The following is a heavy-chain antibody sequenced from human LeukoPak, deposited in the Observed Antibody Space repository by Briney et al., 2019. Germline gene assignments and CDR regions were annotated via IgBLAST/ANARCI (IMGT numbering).Heavy chain of an antibody. CDR2: ISLDVGST. CDR3: ARGGSCSGGNCKYTRKEIDY. V-gene: IGHV3-43*01. Sequence: GGSLRLSCAASGFTFDDYTMHWVRQAPGKGLEWVSLISLDVGSTYYADSVKGRFTISRNNSQNSLYLQMNSLRAEDTAIYYCARGGSCSGGNCKYTRKEIDYWGQGTLVTVSS. D-gene: IGHD2-15*01. J-gene: IGHJ4*02. CDR1: GFTFDDYT.